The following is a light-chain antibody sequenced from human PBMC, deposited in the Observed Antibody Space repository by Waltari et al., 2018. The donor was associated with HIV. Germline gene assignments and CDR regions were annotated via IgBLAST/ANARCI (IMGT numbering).Light chain of an antibody. V-gene: IGKV1-12*01. J-gene: IGKJ1*01. CDR3: QQANSFPRT. CDR1: QNNLNW. Sequence: DLQLTQSPSSVSASVCDRVTITCRASQNNLNWLAWYQQKPGRAPKLLIYSASDLQYGVPSRFSGSGSGTDFSLTISSLQPEDFATYYCQQANSFPRTFGQGTTVEI. CDR2: SAS.